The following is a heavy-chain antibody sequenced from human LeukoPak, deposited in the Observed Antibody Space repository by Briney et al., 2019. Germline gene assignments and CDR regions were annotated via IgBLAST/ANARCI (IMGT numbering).Heavy chain of an antibody. D-gene: IGHD1-26*01. CDR1: GFTFSSYG. J-gene: IGHJ4*02. V-gene: IGHV3-30*18. Sequence: PGGSLRLSCAASGFTFSSYGMHWVRQAPGKGLEWVAFISYDGNNKYYADSVKGRFTISRDNSKNTLYLQMNSLRAEDTAVYYCAKGGGGSYLYFDYWGQGTLVTVSS. CDR2: ISYDGNNK. CDR3: AKGGGGSYLYFDY.